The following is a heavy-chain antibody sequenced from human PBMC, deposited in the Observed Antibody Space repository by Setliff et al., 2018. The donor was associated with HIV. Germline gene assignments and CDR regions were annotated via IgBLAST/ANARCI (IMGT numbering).Heavy chain of an antibody. Sequence: SETLSLTRTVSGGSISSGGYYWSWIRQHPGKGLEWIGYIFYSGSTYYNPSLKSRVTISVDTSKNLFSLELTSVSAADTAVYYCARARALTRGGKAYYFDYWGQGTLVTVSS. V-gene: IGHV4-31*03. CDR2: IFYSGST. CDR3: ARARALTRGGKAYYFDY. D-gene: IGHD3-10*01. CDR1: GGSISSGGYY. J-gene: IGHJ4*02.